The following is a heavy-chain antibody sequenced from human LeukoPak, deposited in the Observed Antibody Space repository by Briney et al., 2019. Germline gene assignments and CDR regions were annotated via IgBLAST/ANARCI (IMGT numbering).Heavy chain of an antibody. J-gene: IGHJ4*02. Sequence: GGSLRLSCAASGFTFSSYGMHWVRQAPGKGLEWVSVIYSGGSTYYADSVKGRFTISRDNSKNTLYLQMNSLRAEDTAVYYCARDSGSSGYWGQGTLVTVSS. CDR2: IYSGGST. CDR3: ARDSGSSGY. CDR1: GFTFSSYG. D-gene: IGHD1-26*01. V-gene: IGHV3-66*01.